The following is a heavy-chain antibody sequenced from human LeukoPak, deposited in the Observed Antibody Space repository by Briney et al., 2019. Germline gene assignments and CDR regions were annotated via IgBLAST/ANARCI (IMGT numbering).Heavy chain of an antibody. J-gene: IGHJ4*02. CDR3: ARHSLIVVVPAAIWRFGCFDY. D-gene: IGHD2-2*01. Sequence: SETLSLTCTVSGGSISSSSYYWGWIRQPPGKGLEWIGSSDYSGSTYYNPSLKSRVTISVDTSKNQFSLKLSSVTAADTAVYYCARHSLIVVVPAAIWRFGCFDYWGQGTLVTVSS. V-gene: IGHV4-39*01. CDR2: SDYSGST. CDR1: GGSISSSSYY.